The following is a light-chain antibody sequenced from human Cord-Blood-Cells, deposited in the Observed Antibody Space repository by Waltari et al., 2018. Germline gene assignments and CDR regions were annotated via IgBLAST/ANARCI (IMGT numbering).Light chain of an antibody. CDR2: EGS. V-gene: IGLV2-23*03. CDR1: RRDVGGYNL. J-gene: IGLJ3*02. Sequence: QSALTQPASVSGSPRQSITRPCPGTRRDVGGYNLVSWYQQHPGKAPKLMIYEGSKRPSGVSNRFSGSKSGNTASLTISGLQAEDEADYYCCSYAGSSTFAVFGGGTKLTVL. CDR3: CSYAGSSTFAV.